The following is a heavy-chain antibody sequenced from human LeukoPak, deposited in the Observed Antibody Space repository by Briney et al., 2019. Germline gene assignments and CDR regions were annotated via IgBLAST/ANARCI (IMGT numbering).Heavy chain of an antibody. Sequence: SETLSLTCTVSGGSIRSYYWSWIRQPPGKGLEWIGYIYYSGSTYYNPSLKSRVTISVDTSKNQFSLKLSSVTAADTAVYYCARGKPDYGSGIIPFDYWGQGTLVTVSS. CDR2: IYYSGST. CDR3: ARGKPDYGSGIIPFDY. CDR1: GGSIRSYY. V-gene: IGHV4-59*12. J-gene: IGHJ4*02. D-gene: IGHD3-10*01.